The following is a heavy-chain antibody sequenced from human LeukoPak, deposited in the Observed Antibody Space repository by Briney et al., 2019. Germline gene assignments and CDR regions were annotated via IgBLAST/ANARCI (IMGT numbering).Heavy chain of an antibody. CDR3: ARTDNSGYYIDY. J-gene: IGHJ4*02. Sequence: SETLSLTCTVSGGSISSYYWSWIRQHPGKGLEWIGYIYSSGSTYYNPSLKSRVTISLDTSQNQFSLELSSVTAADTAMFYCARTDNSGYYIDYWGQGTLVTVSS. D-gene: IGHD3-22*01. V-gene: IGHV4-59*06. CDR1: GGSISSYY. CDR2: IYSSGST.